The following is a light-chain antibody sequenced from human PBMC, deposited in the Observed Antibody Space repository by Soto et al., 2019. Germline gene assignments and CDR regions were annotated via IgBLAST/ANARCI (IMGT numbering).Light chain of an antibody. Sequence: EIVLTQSPGTLSLSPGERATLSCRASQSVSSSYLAWYQQKPGQAPRLLIYGASSRATGIPDRFSGSGSGTDLALTISRLEPEDFAVYYCQQYGSSPGWTFGQGTKVEMK. CDR1: QSVSSSY. J-gene: IGKJ1*01. V-gene: IGKV3-20*01. CDR2: GAS. CDR3: QQYGSSPGWT.